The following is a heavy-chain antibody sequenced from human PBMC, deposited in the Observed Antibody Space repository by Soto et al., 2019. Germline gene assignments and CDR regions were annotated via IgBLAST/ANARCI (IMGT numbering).Heavy chain of an antibody. CDR1: GFSLSTRGEG. J-gene: IGHJ3*02. D-gene: IGHD3-3*01. V-gene: IGHV2-5*02. CDR2: IYWDDDK. CDR3: AHFQLRFLEWLQYDAFDI. Sequence: GATPENPTQTLTLTCTFSGFSLSTRGEGVGWIRQPPGKALEWLALIYWDDDKRYSPSLKSRLTITKDTSKNQVVLTMTNMDPVDTATYYCAHFQLRFLEWLQYDAFDIWCQGTMVTVSS.